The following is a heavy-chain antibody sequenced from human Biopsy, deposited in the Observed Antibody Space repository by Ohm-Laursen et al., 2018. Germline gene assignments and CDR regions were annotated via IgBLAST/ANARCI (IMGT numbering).Heavy chain of an antibody. D-gene: IGHD6-19*01. CDR1: GDSVSSGSFY. J-gene: IGHJ4*02. V-gene: IGHV4-61*01. CDR2: IYDRGSTA. Sequence: PSDTLSLTCTVSGDSVSSGSFYWTWIRQPPGQGLEYIGYIYDRGSTANYNPSLESRVTMSVDMSKNQFSLKLSSVTAADTAIYYCARGMRSSGWPYFDSWGQGTLVTVSS. CDR3: ARGMRSSGWPYFDS.